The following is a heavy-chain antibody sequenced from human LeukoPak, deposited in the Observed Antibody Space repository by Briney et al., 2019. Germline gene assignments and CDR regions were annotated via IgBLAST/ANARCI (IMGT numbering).Heavy chain of an antibody. Sequence: GGSLRLSCAASGFSFSTYGMHWVRQAPGKGLEWVAFIRYDGSNKYYADSVKGRFTISKDNSKNTLYLQMNSLRPEDTAVYYCARAIAGTTEYWGQGTLVTVSS. J-gene: IGHJ4*02. CDR1: GFSFSTYG. CDR3: ARAIAGTTEY. D-gene: IGHD1-20*01. CDR2: IRYDGSNK. V-gene: IGHV3-30*02.